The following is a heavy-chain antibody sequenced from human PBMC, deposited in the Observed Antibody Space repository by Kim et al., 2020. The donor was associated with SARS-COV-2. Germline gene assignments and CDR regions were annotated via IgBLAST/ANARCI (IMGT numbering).Heavy chain of an antibody. D-gene: IGHD6-13*01. CDR2: IYPGDANT. CDR1: GYSFTSYW. V-gene: IGHV5-51*01. Sequence: GESLKISCKGSGYSFTSYWIGWVRQMPGKGLEWMGIIYPGDANTRYSPSFQGQVTISADKSISTAYLQWSSLKASDTAMYYCATCLIAAAGPNCGFDPWGQGTLVTVSS. CDR3: ATCLIAAAGPNCGFDP. J-gene: IGHJ5*02.